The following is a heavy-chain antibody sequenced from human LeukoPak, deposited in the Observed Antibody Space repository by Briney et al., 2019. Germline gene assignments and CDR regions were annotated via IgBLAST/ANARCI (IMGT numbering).Heavy chain of an antibody. V-gene: IGHV3-30-3*01. CDR2: ISYDGSNK. J-gene: IGHJ3*02. CDR3: ARVLRYCSSTSCDAFDI. D-gene: IGHD2-2*01. CDR1: GFTFSSYA. Sequence: PGGSLRLSCAASGFTFSSYAMHWVRQAPGKGLEWVAVISYDGSNKYYADSVKGRFTISRDDSKNTLYLQMNSLRAEDTAVYYCARVLRYCSSTSCDAFDIWGQGTMVTVSS.